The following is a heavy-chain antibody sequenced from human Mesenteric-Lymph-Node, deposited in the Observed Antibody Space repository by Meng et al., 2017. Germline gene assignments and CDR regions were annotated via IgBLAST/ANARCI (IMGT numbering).Heavy chain of an antibody. CDR1: GFPFSTYA. D-gene: IGHD6-13*01. V-gene: IGHV3-23*01. CDR3: AKEEAAIGKPLYDY. J-gene: IGHJ4*02. Sequence: GESLKISCAASGFPFSTYAMSWVRQAPGKGLEWVSGITDNGGGAYYADSVKGRFTISRDNAQNTLYLKMNSLRADDTAVYYCAKEEAAIGKPLYDYWGQGTLVTVSS. CDR2: ITDNGGGA.